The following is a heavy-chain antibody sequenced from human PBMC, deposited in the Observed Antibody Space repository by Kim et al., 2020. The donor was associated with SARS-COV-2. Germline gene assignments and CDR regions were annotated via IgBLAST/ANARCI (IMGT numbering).Heavy chain of an antibody. J-gene: IGHJ4*02. D-gene: IGHD2-15*01. CDR2: IIPIFGTA. Sequence: SVKVSCKASGGTFSSYAISWVRQAPGQGLEWMGGIIPIFGTANYAQKFQGRVTITADESTSTAYMELSSLRSEDTAVYYCARDEGYCSGGSCSHFDYWGQGTLVTVSS. CDR1: GGTFSSYA. V-gene: IGHV1-69*13. CDR3: ARDEGYCSGGSCSHFDY.